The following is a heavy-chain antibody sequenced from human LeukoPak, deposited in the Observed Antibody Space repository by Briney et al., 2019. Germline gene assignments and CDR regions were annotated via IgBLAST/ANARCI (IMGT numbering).Heavy chain of an antibody. J-gene: IGHJ5*02. V-gene: IGHV3-21*01. CDR2: SSTSAYI. Sequence: GGSLRLSCEASGFTFSTYVMSWVRQAPGKGLEWVSSSSTSAYIHYADSVKGRFTISSDNVDNVVYLQMSSLGAEDTAVYYCARVAVAGPTGWFDPWGQGTLVTVSS. CDR3: ARVAVAGPTGWFDP. D-gene: IGHD6-19*01. CDR1: GFTFSTYV.